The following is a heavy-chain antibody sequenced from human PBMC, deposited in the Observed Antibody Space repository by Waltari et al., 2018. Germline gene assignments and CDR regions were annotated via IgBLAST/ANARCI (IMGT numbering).Heavy chain of an antibody. CDR3: VKDFGAGVIVPSATLAS. V-gene: IGHV3-9*01. Sequence: EVRVAEAGGGLVAPGRSLALSCEGSGVSIDEYSTHWFRPAPGKGLEWVSGISWNSGNLLYADSVQGRFTISRDNAKNSVYLQMNSLRIDDTAMYYCVKDFGAGVIVPSATLASWGQGTPVTVSS. CDR1: GVSIDEYS. D-gene: IGHD3-10*01. J-gene: IGHJ1*01. CDR2: ISWNSGNL.